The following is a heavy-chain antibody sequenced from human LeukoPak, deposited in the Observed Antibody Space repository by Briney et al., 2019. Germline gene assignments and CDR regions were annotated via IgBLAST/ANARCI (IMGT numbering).Heavy chain of an antibody. CDR1: GFTFSSYA. J-gene: IGHJ4*02. CDR2: ISYDGSNK. D-gene: IGHD6-19*01. V-gene: IGHV3-30-3*01. Sequence: PGGSLRLSCAASGFTFSSYAMHWVRQAPGKGLEWVAVISYDGSNKYYADSVKGRFTISRDNSKNTLYLQMNSLRAEDTAVYYCARALLSDWLGGGDYWGQGTLVTVSS. CDR3: ARALLSDWLGGGDY.